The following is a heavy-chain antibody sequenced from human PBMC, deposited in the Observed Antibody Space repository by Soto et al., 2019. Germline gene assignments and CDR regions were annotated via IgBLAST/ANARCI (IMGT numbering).Heavy chain of an antibody. V-gene: IGHV1-18*01. Sequence: QVQLVQSGAEVKKPGASVKVSCKASGYTFTSYGISXXRXXPGQGLEWMGWISAYNGNTNYAQKLQGRVTMTTDTSXXXXXXXXXXXXXXXXXXXXXXXXXXDIDYWGQGTLVTVSS. CDR2: ISAYNGNT. CDR3: XXXXXDIDY. J-gene: IGHJ4*02. CDR1: GYTFTSYG.